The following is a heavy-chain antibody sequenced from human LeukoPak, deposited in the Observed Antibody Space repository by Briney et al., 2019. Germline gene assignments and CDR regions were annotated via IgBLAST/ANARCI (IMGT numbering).Heavy chain of an antibody. Sequence: GGSLRLSCGASGFTFNDYYMSWIRKAPGKGLEWLSYINIGGTNTHYADSVKGRFTISRDNAKKSLYLEMNNLRAEDTGVYYCATDGAGFDTWGQGVLVTVSS. CDR1: GFTFNDYY. CDR2: INIGGTNT. J-gene: IGHJ5*02. V-gene: IGHV3-11*01. CDR3: ATDGAGFDT.